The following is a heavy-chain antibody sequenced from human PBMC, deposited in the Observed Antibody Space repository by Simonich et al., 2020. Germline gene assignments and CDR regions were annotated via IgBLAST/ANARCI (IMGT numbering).Heavy chain of an antibody. J-gene: IGHJ6*02. CDR3: ASADSGSYWGYYYYYYGMDV. CDR1: GYTFTGYY. CDR2: IHPNSGGT. V-gene: IGHV1-2*06. D-gene: IGHD1-26*01. Sequence: QVQLVQSVAEVKKPGASVKVSCKASGYTFTGYYMHWVRQAPGQGLGWKGQIHPNSGGTNHAQKLQGRVTMTRDTSTSTVYMELSSLRSEDTAVYYCASADSGSYWGYYYYYYGMDVWGQGTTVTVSS.